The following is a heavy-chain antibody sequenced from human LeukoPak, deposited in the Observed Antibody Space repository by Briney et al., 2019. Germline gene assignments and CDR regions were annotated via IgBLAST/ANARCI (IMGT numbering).Heavy chain of an antibody. CDR2: MNPNSGNT. J-gene: IGHJ4*02. D-gene: IGHD6-13*01. Sequence: ASLKGSFKASWYTFTRYCINWVGQAPGQGVGWMGWMNPNSGNTGYAQKFQGRVTMTRNTSISTAYMELSSLRSEDTAVYYCASGAAAADFDYWGQGTLVTVSS. CDR1: WYTFTRYC. V-gene: IGHV1-8*01. CDR3: ASGAAAADFDY.